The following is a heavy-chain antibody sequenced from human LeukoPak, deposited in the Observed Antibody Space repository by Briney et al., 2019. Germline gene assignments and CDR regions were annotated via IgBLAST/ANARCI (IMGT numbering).Heavy chain of an antibody. J-gene: IGHJ4*02. Sequence: GGSLRLSCAASGFAFSSYAMHWVRQAPGKGLEWVAVISYDGSNKYYADSVKGRFTISRDNSKNTLYLQMNSLRAEDTAVYYCAKDLRAYYYGSGSYLIGYWGQGTLVTVSS. V-gene: IGHV3-30*04. D-gene: IGHD3-10*01. CDR3: AKDLRAYYYGSGSYLIGY. CDR1: GFAFSSYA. CDR2: ISYDGSNK.